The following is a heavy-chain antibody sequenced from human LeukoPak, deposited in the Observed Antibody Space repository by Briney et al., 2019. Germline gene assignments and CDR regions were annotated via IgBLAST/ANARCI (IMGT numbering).Heavy chain of an antibody. J-gene: IGHJ4*02. D-gene: IGHD1-14*01. CDR3: ARGVEPLAANTLAY. V-gene: IGHV3-53*01. Sequence: GGSLRLSCAASVHTFLLNDMPWVRQAPGKGLEWVSVLYSDGNTKYADSVQGRFTISRDNSKNTLYLEINSLSPDDTPIYYCARGVEPLAANTLAYWGQGTLVTVSS. CDR1: VHTFLLND. CDR2: LYSDGNT.